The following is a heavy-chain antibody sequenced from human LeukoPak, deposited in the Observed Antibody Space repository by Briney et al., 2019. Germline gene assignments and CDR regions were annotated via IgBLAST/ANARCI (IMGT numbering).Heavy chain of an antibody. CDR1: GFTFNSYS. D-gene: IGHD5-24*01. V-gene: IGHV3-21*01. J-gene: IGHJ4*02. CDR2: ISSRSSYI. CDR3: ARDYWGSDGWTGY. Sequence: GGSLRLSCAASGFTFNSYSMNWVRQAPGKGLEWVSSISSRSSYIYYADSVKGRFTISRDNAKNSLYLQMNSLRAEDTAVYYCARDYWGSDGWTGYWGQGTLVTVSS.